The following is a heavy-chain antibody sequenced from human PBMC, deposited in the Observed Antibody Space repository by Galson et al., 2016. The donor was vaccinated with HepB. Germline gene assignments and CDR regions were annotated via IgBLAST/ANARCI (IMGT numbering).Heavy chain of an antibody. CDR1: GFTFRNAW. Sequence: SLRLSCAASGFTFRNAWMSWVRQAPGKGLEWVGRIRSKTDGGTTDDAAPVKGRFSISRDDSKSTVYLQMDSLITEDTGVYYCSTETNRFYGSGSCGDHWGPGSLVTVSS. D-gene: IGHD3-10*01. CDR3: STETNRFYGSGSCGDH. J-gene: IGHJ1*01. V-gene: IGHV3-15*01. CDR2: IRSKTDGGTT.